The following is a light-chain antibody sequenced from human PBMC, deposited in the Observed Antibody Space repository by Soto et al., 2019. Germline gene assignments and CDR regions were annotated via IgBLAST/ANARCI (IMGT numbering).Light chain of an antibody. CDR2: AAS. CDR1: QRISSY. V-gene: IGKV1-39*01. Sequence: DIRRSQSPISVSASVVARVPXTCRASQRISSYLNWYQQKPGKAPKLLIYAASSLQSGVPSRFSGSGSGTDFTLTISSLQPEDFATYYCQQSYSTPRTFGQGTKEDIK. CDR3: QQSYSTPRT. J-gene: IGKJ1*01.